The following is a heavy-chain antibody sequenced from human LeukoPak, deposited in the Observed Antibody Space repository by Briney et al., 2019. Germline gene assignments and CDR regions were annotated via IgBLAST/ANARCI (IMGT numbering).Heavy chain of an antibody. CDR1: GYTFTSYG. Sequence: GASVKVSCKASGYTFTSYGISWVRQAPGQGLEWMGWINPNSGGTNYAQKFQGRVTMTRDTSISTAYMELSRLRSDDTAVYYCARSLYSPGGWFDPWGQGALVTVSS. V-gene: IGHV1-2*02. CDR2: INPNSGGT. J-gene: IGHJ5*02. D-gene: IGHD5-18*01. CDR3: ARSLYSPGGWFDP.